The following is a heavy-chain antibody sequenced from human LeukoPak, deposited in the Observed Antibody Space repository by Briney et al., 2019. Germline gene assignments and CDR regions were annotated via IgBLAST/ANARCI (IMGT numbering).Heavy chain of an antibody. Sequence: SVKVSCKASGGTFSSYAISWVRQAPGQGLEWMGGIIPIFGTANYAQKFQGRVTITTDESTSTAYMELSSLRSEDTAVYYCARALGYSRGDYYYYMDVWGKGTTVTVSS. D-gene: IGHD6-13*01. V-gene: IGHV1-69*05. CDR1: GGTFSSYA. CDR3: ARALGYSRGDYYYYMDV. J-gene: IGHJ6*03. CDR2: IIPIFGTA.